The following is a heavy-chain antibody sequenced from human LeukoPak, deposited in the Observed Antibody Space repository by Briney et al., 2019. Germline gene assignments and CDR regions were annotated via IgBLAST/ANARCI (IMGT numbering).Heavy chain of an antibody. CDR2: IIPIFGTA. J-gene: IGHJ3*02. CDR1: GGTFSSYA. V-gene: IGHV1-69*06. Sequence: SVKVSCKASGGTFSSYAISWVRQAPGQGLEWMGGIIPIFGTANYAQKFKGRVTITADKSTSTAYMALSSLRSEDTAVYHCARSKTPPDAFDIWGQGTMVTVSS. CDR3: ARSKTPPDAFDI.